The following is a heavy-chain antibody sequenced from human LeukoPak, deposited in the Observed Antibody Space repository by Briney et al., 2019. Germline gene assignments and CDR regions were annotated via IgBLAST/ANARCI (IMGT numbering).Heavy chain of an antibody. Sequence: PSETLSLTCAVYGGSFSGYYWSWIRQPPGKGLEWIGEINHSGSTNYNPSLKSRVTISVDTSKNQFSLKLSSVTAADAAVYYCASWPILDYWGQGTLVTVSS. CDR2: INHSGST. CDR1: GGSFSGYY. V-gene: IGHV4-34*01. J-gene: IGHJ4*02. CDR3: ASWPILDY.